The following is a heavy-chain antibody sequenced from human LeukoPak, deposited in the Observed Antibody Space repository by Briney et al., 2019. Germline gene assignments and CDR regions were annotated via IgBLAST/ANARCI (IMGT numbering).Heavy chain of an antibody. CDR3: AKDNHPHAFDT. Sequence: GRSLRLSCAASGFTFSSYGMHWVRQAPGKGLEWVSVISGSGGSTYYTDSVKGRFTISRDNSKNTLYLQMNSLRAEDTAVYYCAKDNHPHAFDTWGQGTMVTVSS. CDR1: GFTFSSYG. D-gene: IGHD1-14*01. V-gene: IGHV3-23*01. CDR2: ISGSGGST. J-gene: IGHJ3*02.